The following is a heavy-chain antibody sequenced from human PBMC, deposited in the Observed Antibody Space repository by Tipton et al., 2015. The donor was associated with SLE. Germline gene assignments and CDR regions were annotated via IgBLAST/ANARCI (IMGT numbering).Heavy chain of an antibody. V-gene: IGHV3-23*03. CDR3: ANGYSSSWYNFDY. J-gene: IGHJ4*02. CDR2: IFSGSASI. CDR1: GFTFSNYA. D-gene: IGHD6-13*01. Sequence: GSLRLSCTASGFTFSNYAMIWVRQAPGKGLEWVSLIFSGSASIYYADSAQGRFTISRDDSKNTLFLQMNGLRAEDTAVYYCANGYSSSWYNFDYWGQGTLVTVSS.